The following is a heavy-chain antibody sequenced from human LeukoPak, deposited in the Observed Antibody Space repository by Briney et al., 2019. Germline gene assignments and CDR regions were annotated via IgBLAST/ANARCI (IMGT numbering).Heavy chain of an antibody. CDR3: ARDTGGSSSWYPPDY. CDR2: IIPILGIA. CDR1: GGTFSSCA. D-gene: IGHD6-13*01. J-gene: IGHJ4*02. V-gene: IGHV1-69*04. Sequence: ASVKVSCKASGGTFSSCAISWVRQAPGQGLEWMGRIIPILGIANYAQKFQGRVTITADKSTSTAYMELSSLRSEDTAVYYCARDTGGSSSWYPPDYWGQGTLVTVSS.